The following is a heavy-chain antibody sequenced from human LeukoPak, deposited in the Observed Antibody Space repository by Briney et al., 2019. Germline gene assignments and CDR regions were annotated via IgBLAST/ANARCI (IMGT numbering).Heavy chain of an antibody. Sequence: GGSLRLSCAASGFTFSSHSMNWVRQAPGKGLEWVSSISSSSYIYYADSVKGRLTISRDNAKNSLYLQMNSLRAEDTAVYYCARDSRYYDSSGPVGGYYYYMDVWGKGTTVIVSS. V-gene: IGHV3-21*01. CDR3: ARDSRYYDSSGPVGGYYYYMDV. CDR1: GFTFSSHS. CDR2: ISSSSYI. D-gene: IGHD3-22*01. J-gene: IGHJ6*03.